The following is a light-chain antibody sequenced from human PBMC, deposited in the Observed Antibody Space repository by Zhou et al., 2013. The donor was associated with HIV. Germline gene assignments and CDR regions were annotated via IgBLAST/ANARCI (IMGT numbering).Light chain of an antibody. CDR3: QQYGSSPIT. V-gene: IGKV3-20*01. CDR1: QSVSSSD. J-gene: IGKJ5*01. Sequence: EIVLTQSPGTLSLSPGERVTLSCRASQSVSSSDLAWYQQKPGQAPRLLIYGASSRATGISDRFSGSGSGTDFTLTISRLEPEDFAVYFCQQYGSSPITFGQGTRLE. CDR2: GAS.